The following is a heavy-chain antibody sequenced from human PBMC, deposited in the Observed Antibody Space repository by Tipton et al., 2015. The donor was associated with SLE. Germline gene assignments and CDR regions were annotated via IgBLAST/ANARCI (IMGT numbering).Heavy chain of an antibody. CDR2: IIPIFGTA. Sequence: QLVQSGAEVKKPGSSVQVSCQASGGTFSSYAISWVRQAPGQGLEWMGGIIPIFGTANYAQKFQGRVTITTDESTSTAYMELSSLRSEDTAVYYCASGDCSSTSCYRAEYFQHWGQGTLVTVSS. CDR1: GGTFSSYA. J-gene: IGHJ1*01. CDR3: ASGDCSSTSCYRAEYFQH. V-gene: IGHV1-69*05. D-gene: IGHD2-2*01.